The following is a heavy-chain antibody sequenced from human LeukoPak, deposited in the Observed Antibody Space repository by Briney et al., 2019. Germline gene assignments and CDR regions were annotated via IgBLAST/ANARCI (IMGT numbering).Heavy chain of an antibody. J-gene: IGHJ3*02. Sequence: GGSLRLSCAASGFTFSTYSMNWIRQAPGQGLEWVSSISDSSNYVYHADSLKGRFTVSRDNAKKSLYLQMNSLRVEDTAVYYCVGRGGSSSRDDPFDIWGQGTMVTVSS. CDR1: GFTFSTYS. V-gene: IGHV3-21*01. CDR3: VGRGGSSSRDDPFDI. CDR2: ISDSSNYV. D-gene: IGHD6-13*01.